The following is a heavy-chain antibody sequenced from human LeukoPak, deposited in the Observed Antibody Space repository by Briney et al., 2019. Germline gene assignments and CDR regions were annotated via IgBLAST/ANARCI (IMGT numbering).Heavy chain of an antibody. V-gene: IGHV3-23*01. CDR2: ISGSGGST. J-gene: IGHJ5*02. CDR1: RFTFSSYA. D-gene: IGHD1-26*01. CDR3: AKVAYSGSYYL. Sequence: GGSLRLSCAASRFTFSSYAMSWVRQAPGKGLEWVSAISGSGGSTYYADSVKGRFTTYRDNSKNTLYLQMNSLRAEDTAVYYCAKVAYSGSYYLWGQGTLVTVSS.